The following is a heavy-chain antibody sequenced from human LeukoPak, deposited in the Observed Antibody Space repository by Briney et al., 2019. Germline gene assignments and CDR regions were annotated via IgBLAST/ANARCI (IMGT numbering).Heavy chain of an antibody. CDR3: ARDLDGYNFH. Sequence: SVKVSCKASGGTFSSYAISWVRQAPGQGLEWMGGIIPIFGTANYAQKFQGRVTITADESTGTAYMELCSLRSEDTAVYYCARDLDGYNFHWGQGTLVTVSS. V-gene: IGHV1-69*13. D-gene: IGHD5-24*01. CDR2: IIPIFGTA. CDR1: GGTFSSYA. J-gene: IGHJ4*02.